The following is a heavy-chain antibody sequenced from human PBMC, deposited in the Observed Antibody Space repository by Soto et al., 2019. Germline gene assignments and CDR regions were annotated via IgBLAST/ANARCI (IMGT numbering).Heavy chain of an antibody. CDR1: GGSISSGGYH. Sequence: PSETLSLTCTVSGGSISSGGYHWSWIRQHPGKGLEWIGYIYYSGSTYYNPSLKSRVTISVDTSKNQFSLKLSPVTAADTAVYYCARGKNWFDPWGQGTLVTVSS. V-gene: IGHV4-31*03. CDR3: ARGKNWFDP. J-gene: IGHJ5*02. CDR2: IYYSGST.